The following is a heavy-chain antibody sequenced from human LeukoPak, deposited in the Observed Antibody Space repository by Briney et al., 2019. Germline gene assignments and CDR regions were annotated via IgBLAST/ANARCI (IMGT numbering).Heavy chain of an antibody. D-gene: IGHD3-10*01. CDR1: GYTFTSYD. CDR2: MNPNSGNT. J-gene: IGHJ5*02. V-gene: IGHV1-8*01. CDR3: ARGHVLWFGESLEFDP. Sequence: ASVKVSCKASGYTFTSYDINWVRQATGQGLEWMGWMNPNSGNTGYAQKFQGRVTMTRNTSISTAYMELSSLRSEDTAVYYCARGHVLWFGESLEFDPWGQGTLVAVSS.